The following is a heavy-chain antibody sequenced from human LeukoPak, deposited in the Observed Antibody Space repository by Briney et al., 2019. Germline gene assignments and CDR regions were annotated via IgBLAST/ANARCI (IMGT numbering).Heavy chain of an antibody. V-gene: IGHV3-23*01. CDR2: ISGSGGST. CDR1: GFTFSSYW. CDR3: AKYQTKAVAGTAGIDY. Sequence: GGSLRLSCAASGFTFSSYWMSWVRQAPGKGLEWVSAISGSGGSTYYADSVKGRFTISRDNSKNTLYLQMNSLRAEDTAVYYCAKYQTKAVAGTAGIDYWGQGTLVTVSS. J-gene: IGHJ4*02. D-gene: IGHD6-19*01.